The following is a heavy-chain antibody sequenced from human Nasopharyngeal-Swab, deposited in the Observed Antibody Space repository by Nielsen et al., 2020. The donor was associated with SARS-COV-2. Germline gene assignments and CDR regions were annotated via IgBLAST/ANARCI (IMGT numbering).Heavy chain of an antibody. J-gene: IGHJ6*03. CDR3: ARGDLVVVPSPILGLGPFFYYFYLDV. CDR1: GGSVSSNDW. CDR2: VSHSGSI. D-gene: IGHD2-2*01. V-gene: IGHV4-4*01. Sequence: GSLRLSCAVSGGSVSSNDWWTWVRQSPGKGLEWIGEVSHSGSINYNPSLESRVTLSMDKSKRQFSLRLTSVSAADTAVYFCARGDLVVVPSPILGLGPFFYYFYLDVWGKGTTVTVSS.